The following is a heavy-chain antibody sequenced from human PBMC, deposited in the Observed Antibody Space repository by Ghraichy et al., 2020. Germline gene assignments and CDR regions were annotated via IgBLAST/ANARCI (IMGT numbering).Heavy chain of an antibody. Sequence: GGYLRLSCAASGFTFSSYAMSWVRQAPGKGLEWVSAISGSGGSTYYADSVKGRFTISRDNSKNTLYLQMNSLRAEDTAVYYCAKGEGLLWFGESYWGQGTLVTVSS. V-gene: IGHV3-23*01. D-gene: IGHD3-10*01. J-gene: IGHJ4*02. CDR2: ISGSGGST. CDR3: AKGEGLLWFGESY. CDR1: GFTFSSYA.